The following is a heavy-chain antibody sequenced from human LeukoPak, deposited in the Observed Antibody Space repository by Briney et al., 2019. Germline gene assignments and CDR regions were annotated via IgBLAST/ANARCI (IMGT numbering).Heavy chain of an antibody. V-gene: IGHV3-48*01. CDR3: ARERHSSGWHPA. CDR1: GFAFSSYS. D-gene: IGHD6-19*01. Sequence: PGGSLRLSRAASGFAFSSYSMNWVRQAPGKGLEWVSYISSSSSTIYYADSVKGRFTISRDNAKNSLYLQMNSLRVEDTAVYYCARERHSSGWHPAGGQGTLVTVSS. J-gene: IGHJ4*02. CDR2: ISSSSSTI.